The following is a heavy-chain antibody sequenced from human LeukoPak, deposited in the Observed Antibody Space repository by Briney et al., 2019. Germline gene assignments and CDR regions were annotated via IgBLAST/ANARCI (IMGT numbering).Heavy chain of an antibody. V-gene: IGHV3-33*01. CDR2: IWYDGSNR. CDR3: ARNWGDHFDWLHDY. CDR1: GFIFSSYG. Sequence: QPGGSLRLSCAASGFIFSSYGMHWVRQAPGRGLGWVAIIWYDGSNRYYADSVKGRFTISRDNSKNTLYLQMNSLRAEDTAVYYCARNWGDHFDWLHDYWGQGTLVTVSS. J-gene: IGHJ4*02. D-gene: IGHD3-9*01.